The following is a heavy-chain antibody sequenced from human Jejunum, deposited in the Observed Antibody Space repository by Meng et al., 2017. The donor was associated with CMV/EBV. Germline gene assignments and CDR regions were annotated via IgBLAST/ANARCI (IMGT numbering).Heavy chain of an antibody. V-gene: IGHV3-30*02. D-gene: IGHD2-2*01. CDR3: AKDLVYCSSTSCYAPPPYYNYYGMDV. CDR2: IRYDGSNK. J-gene: IGHJ6*02. Sequence: RQDPGKWMEWVARIRYDGSNKYYADSVKGRFTIARDKSKSTLYLQMNSLRAEDTAVYYCAKDLVYCSSTSCYAPPPYYNYYGMDVWGQGTTVTVSS.